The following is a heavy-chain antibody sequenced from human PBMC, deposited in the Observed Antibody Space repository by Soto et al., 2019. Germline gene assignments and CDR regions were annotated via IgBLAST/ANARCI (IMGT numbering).Heavy chain of an antibody. CDR2: INAGNGNT. J-gene: IGHJ6*02. CDR1: GYTFTAFA. CDR3: AREAPYHGSGMYGDGMDA. Sequence: QVQLVQSGAEVKKPGASVKVSCKASGYTFTAFAIHWVRQAPGLRPEWMGWINAGNGNTKSSQKFQGRVTITMDTAASTAYMELSSLRSEDTAVYYCAREAPYHGSGMYGDGMDAWGQGTTVTVSS. V-gene: IGHV1-3*01. D-gene: IGHD3-10*01.